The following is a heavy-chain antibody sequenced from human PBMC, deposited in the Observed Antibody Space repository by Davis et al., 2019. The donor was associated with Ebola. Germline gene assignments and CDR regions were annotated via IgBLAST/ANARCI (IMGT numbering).Heavy chain of an antibody. V-gene: IGHV4-34*01. CDR2: VNQSGGA. J-gene: IGHJ4*02. CDR1: GGSFSGYY. D-gene: IGHD3-22*01. CDR3: ARLPTRPYYYDSSGYYFQTPYYFDY. Sequence: SETLSLTCAVYGGSFSGYYWTWIRQSPGKGLAWIGEVNQSGGASYNPSLTSRVTISVDTSKNQFSLNLNSVTAADTAVYYCARLPTRPYYYDSSGYYFQTPYYFDYWGQGTLVTVSS.